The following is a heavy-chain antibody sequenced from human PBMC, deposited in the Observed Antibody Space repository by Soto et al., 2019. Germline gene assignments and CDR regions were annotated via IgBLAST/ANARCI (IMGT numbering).Heavy chain of an antibody. Sequence: GGSLRLSCAVSGFSFSDAWLNWVRQAPGKGLEWVGRIKTKSDSAATDYAAPVKGRFIISRDDSKNTVYLQMSSLKPEDSAVYYCTPLAVTPPPPWGQGTLVTVSS. D-gene: IGHD2-21*02. V-gene: IGHV3-15*07. J-gene: IGHJ5*02. CDR1: GFSFSDAW. CDR3: TPLAVTPPPP. CDR2: IKTKSDSAAT.